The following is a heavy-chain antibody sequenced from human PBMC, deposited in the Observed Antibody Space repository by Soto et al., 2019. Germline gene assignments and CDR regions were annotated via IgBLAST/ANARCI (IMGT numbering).Heavy chain of an antibody. Sequence: QVQLVESGGGLVKPGGSLRLSCAASGFTFSDYYMSWIRQAPGKGLEWVSYISSSSSYTNYADSVKGRFTISRDNAKNSLYLQMNSLRAEDTDVYYCASIHRDGYNYHLDYWGQGTLVTVSS. CDR3: ASIHRDGYNYHLDY. J-gene: IGHJ4*02. V-gene: IGHV3-11*06. CDR2: ISSSSSYT. CDR1: GFTFSDYY. D-gene: IGHD5-12*01.